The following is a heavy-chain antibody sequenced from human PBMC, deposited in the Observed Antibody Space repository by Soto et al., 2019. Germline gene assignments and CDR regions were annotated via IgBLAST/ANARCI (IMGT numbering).Heavy chain of an antibody. CDR2: IIPIFGTA. CDR1: GGTFSSYA. V-gene: IGHV1-69*06. D-gene: IGHD2-21*02. J-gene: IGHJ5*02. CDR3: AAGRGHIVVVTAIGYNWFDP. Sequence: ASVKVSCKAPGGTFSSYAISWVRQAPGQGLEWMGGIIPIFGTANYAQKFQGRVTITADKSTSTAYMALSSLRSEDTALYYCAAGRGHIVVVTAIGYNWFDPWG.